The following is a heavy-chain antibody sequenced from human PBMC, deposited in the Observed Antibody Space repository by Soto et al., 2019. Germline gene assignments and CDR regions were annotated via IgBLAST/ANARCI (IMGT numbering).Heavy chain of an antibody. V-gene: IGHV3-33*01. CDR2: IWYDGSNK. Sequence: GGSLRLSCAASGFTFSSYGMHWVRQAPGKGLEWVALIWYDGSNKYYADSVKGRFTISRDNSKYTLYLQMDSLRAEDTAVYYCARDPYTHCTSTSCYTTYYYYYGMDVWGQGTTVTVSS. J-gene: IGHJ6*02. D-gene: IGHD2-2*02. CDR1: GFTFSSYG. CDR3: ARDPYTHCTSTSCYTTYYYYYGMDV.